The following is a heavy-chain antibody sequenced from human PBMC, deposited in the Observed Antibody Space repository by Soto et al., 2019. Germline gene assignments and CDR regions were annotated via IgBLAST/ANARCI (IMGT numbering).Heavy chain of an antibody. V-gene: IGHV4-34*01. Sequence: PSETLSLTXAVYGGSFSGYYWSWIRQPPGKGLEWIGEINHSGSTNYNPSLKSRVTISVDTSKNQFSLKLSSVTAADTAVYYCARALTVVTAISYNWFDPWGQGTQVTVSS. D-gene: IGHD2-21*02. CDR1: GGSFSGYY. CDR3: ARALTVVTAISYNWFDP. J-gene: IGHJ5*02. CDR2: INHSGST.